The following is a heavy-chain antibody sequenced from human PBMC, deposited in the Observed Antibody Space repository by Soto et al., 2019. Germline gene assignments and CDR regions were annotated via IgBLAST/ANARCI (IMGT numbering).Heavy chain of an antibody. CDR2: INHSGST. CDR3: ARGGHGIVVVSKRGGYYYMDV. J-gene: IGHJ6*03. Sequence: PSETLSLTCAVYGGSFSVYYWSWIRQPPGKGLEWIGEINHSGSTNYNPSLKSRVTISVDTSKNQFSLKLSSVTAADTAVYYCARGGHGIVVVSKRGGYYYMDVWGKGTTVTVSS. D-gene: IGHD2-2*01. V-gene: IGHV4-34*01. CDR1: GGSFSVYY.